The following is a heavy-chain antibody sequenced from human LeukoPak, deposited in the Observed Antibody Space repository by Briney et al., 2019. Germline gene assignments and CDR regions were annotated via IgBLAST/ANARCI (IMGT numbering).Heavy chain of an antibody. D-gene: IGHD3-3*01. CDR1: GFTFSSYE. CDR2: ISSSVSTI. V-gene: IGHV3-48*03. J-gene: IGHJ4*02. Sequence: SGGSLRLSCAASGFTFSSYEMNWVRQAPGKGLEWFSYISSSVSTIYYADSVKGRFTISRDNAKNSLYLQMNSLRAEDTAVYYCARGRILEWFAEYYFDYWGQGTLVTVSS. CDR3: ARGRILEWFAEYYFDY.